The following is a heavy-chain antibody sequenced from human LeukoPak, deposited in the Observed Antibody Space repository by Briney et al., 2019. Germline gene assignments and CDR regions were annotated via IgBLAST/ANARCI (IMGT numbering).Heavy chain of an antibody. CDR3: ARVGEYSGSYCDY. D-gene: IGHD1-26*01. Sequence: GGSLRLSCAASGFTFSDYYMTWIRQAPGKGLEWVSFISGSSSYTNSADSVKGRFTISRDNAKNSLYLQMNSLRAEDTAVYYCARVGEYSGSYCDYWGQGTLVTVSS. CDR2: ISGSSSYT. V-gene: IGHV3-11*05. CDR1: GFTFSDYY. J-gene: IGHJ4*02.